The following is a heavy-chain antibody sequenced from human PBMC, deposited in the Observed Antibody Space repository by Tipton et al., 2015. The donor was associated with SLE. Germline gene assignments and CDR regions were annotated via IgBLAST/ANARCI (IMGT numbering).Heavy chain of an antibody. CDR1: GDSITIYY. J-gene: IGHJ4*02. V-gene: IGHV4-4*07. D-gene: IGHD5-24*01. CDR2: GYSSGSA. Sequence: TLSLTCSVSGDSITIYYWSWFRQATGRGLEWIGLGYSSGSANYNPALISRVSMSVDISKNQFFLTLRSVTAADTAVYFCARGDVDWGQGTLVTVSS. CDR3: ARGDVD.